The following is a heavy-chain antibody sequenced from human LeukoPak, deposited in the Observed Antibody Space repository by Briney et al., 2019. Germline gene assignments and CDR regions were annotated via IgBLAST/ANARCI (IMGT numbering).Heavy chain of an antibody. J-gene: IGHJ4*02. V-gene: IGHV3-9*01. D-gene: IGHD6-19*01. Sequence: SLRLSCAASGFTFDGYAMHWVRQAPGKGLEWVSGISWNSGSIGYADSVKGRFTISRDNAKNSLYLQMNSLRAEDTALYYCAKAIYSSGWYVGPYFDYWGQGTLVTVSS. CDR3: AKAIYSSGWYVGPYFDY. CDR2: ISWNSGSI. CDR1: GFTFDGYA.